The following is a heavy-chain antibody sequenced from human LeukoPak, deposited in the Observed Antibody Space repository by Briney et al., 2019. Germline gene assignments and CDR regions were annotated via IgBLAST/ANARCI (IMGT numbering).Heavy chain of an antibody. V-gene: IGHV3-30*04. CDR3: ARSPSIVVVTATPPFDY. J-gene: IGHJ4*02. CDR2: ISYDGSNK. D-gene: IGHD2-21*02. Sequence: PGGSLRLSCAASGFTFSSCAMHWVRQAPGKGLEWVAVISYDGSNKYYADSVKGRFTISRDNSKNTLYLQMNSLRAEDTAVYYCARSPSIVVVTATPPFDYWGQGTLVTVSS. CDR1: GFTFSSCA.